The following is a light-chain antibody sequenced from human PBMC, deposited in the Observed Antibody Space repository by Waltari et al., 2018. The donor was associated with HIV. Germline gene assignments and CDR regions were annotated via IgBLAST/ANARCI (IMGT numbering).Light chain of an antibody. CDR2: GNS. J-gene: IGLJ3*02. Sequence: QSELTQPPSVSGAPGQRVTISCTGSSSNIGAGYDVHWYQQLPGPAPKLLIYGNSNRPSGVPDRFSGSKSGTSASLAITGLQAEDEADYYCQSYDSSLSPWVFGGGTKLTVL. CDR3: QSYDSSLSPWV. CDR1: SSNIGAGYD. V-gene: IGLV1-40*01.